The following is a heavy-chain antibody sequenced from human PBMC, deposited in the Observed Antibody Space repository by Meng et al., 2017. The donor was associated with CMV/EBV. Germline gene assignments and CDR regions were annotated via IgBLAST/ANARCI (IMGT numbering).Heavy chain of an antibody. CDR3: THQSYCGGDCHAC. CDR2: LRSKANSYAT. CDR1: GFTFSSYS. J-gene: IGHJ4*02. D-gene: IGHD2-21*01. V-gene: IGHV3-73*01. Sequence: GESLKISCAASGFTFSSYSMNWVRQASGKGLEWVGRLRSKANSYATAYAASVKGRFTISRDDSKNTAYLQMNSLKTEDTAVYYCTHQSYCGGDCHACWGQGTLVTVSS.